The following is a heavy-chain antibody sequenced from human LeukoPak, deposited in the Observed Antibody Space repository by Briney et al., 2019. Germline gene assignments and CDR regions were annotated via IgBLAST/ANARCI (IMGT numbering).Heavy chain of an antibody. D-gene: IGHD4-23*01. Sequence: GGSLRLSCAASGFTFSTYWMSWVRQAPGQGLEWVANIKEDGSEKHYMDSVKGRFTISRDNAKSSLSLRLNSLRAEDTALYYCAREIVGGASAFDYWGQGTLVTVSS. CDR2: IKEDGSEK. CDR1: GFTFSTYW. V-gene: IGHV3-7*03. J-gene: IGHJ4*02. CDR3: AREIVGGASAFDY.